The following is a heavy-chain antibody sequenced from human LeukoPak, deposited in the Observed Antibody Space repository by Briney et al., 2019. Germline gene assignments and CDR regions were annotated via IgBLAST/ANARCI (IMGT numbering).Heavy chain of an antibody. CDR1: GYTFTSYY. V-gene: IGHV1-46*01. Sequence: ASVKVSCKASGYTFTSYYMHWVRQAPGQGLEWMGIINPSGGSTSYAQKFQGRVTMTRDTSTSTVYMELSSLRSEDTAVYYCARAIPKGIAAAGIERKRQYNWFDPWGRGTLVTVSS. CDR3: ARAIPKGIAAAGIERKRQYNWFDP. D-gene: IGHD6-13*01. CDR2: INPSGGST. J-gene: IGHJ5*02.